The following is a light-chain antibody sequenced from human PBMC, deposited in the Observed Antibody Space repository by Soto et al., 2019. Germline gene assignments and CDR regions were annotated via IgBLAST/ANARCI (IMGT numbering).Light chain of an antibody. CDR2: RAS. V-gene: IGKV1-5*03. CDR3: QPYNSHPQA. J-gene: IGKJ1*01. Sequence: ESQGTQSASTRSGAVGDGDASSCRASQTISSWLAWYQQKPGKAPKLLIYRASTLNSGVPSRYSGRRSRQAFTPTLPSPQPDAFATHYCQPYNSHPQAVDPGTTVDIK. CDR1: QTISSW.